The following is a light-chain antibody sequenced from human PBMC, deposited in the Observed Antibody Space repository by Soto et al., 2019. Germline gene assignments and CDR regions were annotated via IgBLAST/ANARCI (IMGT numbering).Light chain of an antibody. CDR2: DAS. Sequence: DIVLTQSPASLALSPGGRASLXCRASQSISLALAWYQQTSGEAPRLLISDASKRASGFQARFSGSGSGKDFTLNISSLEPEEFAVYYCKERTGWPPWTFGQGTKVDIK. V-gene: IGKV3-11*01. CDR1: QSISLA. CDR3: KERTGWPPWT. J-gene: IGKJ1*01.